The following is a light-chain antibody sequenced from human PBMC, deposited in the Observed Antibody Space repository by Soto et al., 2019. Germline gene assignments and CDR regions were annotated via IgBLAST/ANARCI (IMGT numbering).Light chain of an antibody. CDR3: QHLNTYPLT. CDR2: GAS. CDR1: QGISSF. Sequence: DIQLTQSPSFLSASVGDRVTITCRASQGISSFLAWYQQKPGKAPNLLISGASNLRTGVPSMFSGGGSGTEFTLTISSLHPEDFATYYCQHLNTYPLTFGGGTKVEI. J-gene: IGKJ4*01. V-gene: IGKV1-9*01.